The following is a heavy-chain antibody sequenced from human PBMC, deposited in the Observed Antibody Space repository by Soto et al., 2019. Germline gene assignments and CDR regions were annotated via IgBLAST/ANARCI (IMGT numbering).Heavy chain of an antibody. D-gene: IGHD2-21*02. Sequence: SVKVSCKASGGTFSSYAISWVRQAPGQGLEWMGGIIPIFGTANYAQKFQGRVTITADESTSTAYMELSSLRSEDTAVYYCARAIAYCGGDCYSPGGGYYYGMDVWG. J-gene: IGHJ6*02. CDR2: IIPIFGTA. CDR3: ARAIAYCGGDCYSPGGGYYYGMDV. V-gene: IGHV1-69*13. CDR1: GGTFSSYA.